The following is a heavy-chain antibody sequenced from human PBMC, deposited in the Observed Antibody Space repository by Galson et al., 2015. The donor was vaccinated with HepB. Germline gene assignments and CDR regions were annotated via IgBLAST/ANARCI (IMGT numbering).Heavy chain of an antibody. V-gene: IGHV3-13*04. D-gene: IGHD1-1*01. CDR2: IGSAGDT. CDR3: ARGSGGHNRNYYYGADV. Sequence: SLRLSCAASGFSFRTYDMHWVRQVTGKGLEWVSTIGSAGDTYYPGSVKGRFTISRENAKNSLYLQMNSLGVGHTAVYYCARGSGGHNRNYYYGADVWGQGTTVTVSS. J-gene: IGHJ6*02. CDR1: GFSFRTYD.